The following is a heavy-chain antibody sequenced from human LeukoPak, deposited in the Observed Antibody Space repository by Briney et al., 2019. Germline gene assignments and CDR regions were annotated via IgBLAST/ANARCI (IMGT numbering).Heavy chain of an antibody. D-gene: IGHD3-16*01. CDR1: GFPFSKFA. V-gene: IGHV3-23*01. J-gene: IGHJ4*02. Sequence: GGSLRLSCAASGFPFSKFALSWVRQAPGKGLEWVSAIDTSGLITFYADSVKGRFTVSRDNYQSTLFLQINSLRADDAALYYCVKGATWGGFDYWGRGTLVTVSS. CDR3: VKGATWGGFDY. CDR2: IDTSGLIT.